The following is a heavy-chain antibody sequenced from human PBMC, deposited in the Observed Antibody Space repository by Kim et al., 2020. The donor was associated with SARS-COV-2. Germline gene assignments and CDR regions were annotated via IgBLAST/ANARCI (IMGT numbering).Heavy chain of an antibody. D-gene: IGHD3-10*01. V-gene: IGHV4-39*07. CDR3: ARVWGDITYYFEK. Sequence: SETLSLTCTVSGGSFSSSSYYWGWIRQPPGKGLEWIGNIYYSGRTYYNPPLKSRFTISLDTSKNQFSLKVRSVTAADTAVYYGARVWGDITYYFEKRGQG. CDR1: GGSFSSSSYY. CDR2: IYYSGRT. J-gene: IGHJ4*02.